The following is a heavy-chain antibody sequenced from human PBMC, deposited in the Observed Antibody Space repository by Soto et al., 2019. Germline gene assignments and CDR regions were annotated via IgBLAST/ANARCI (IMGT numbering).Heavy chain of an antibody. D-gene: IGHD3-9*01. Sequence: HGQALNILCKGSGYSFTGYWISWVRQMPGKGLEWMGRIDPSDSYTNYSPSFQGHVTISADKSISTAYLQWSSLKASDTAMYYCARGRYFDWVYYGMDVWGQGTTVTVSS. V-gene: IGHV5-10-1*01. J-gene: IGHJ6*02. CDR1: GYSFTGYW. CDR3: ARGRYFDWVYYGMDV. CDR2: IDPSDSYT.